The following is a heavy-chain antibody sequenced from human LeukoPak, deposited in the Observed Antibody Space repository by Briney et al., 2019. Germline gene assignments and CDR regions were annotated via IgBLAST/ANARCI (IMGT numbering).Heavy chain of an antibody. J-gene: IGHJ4*02. V-gene: IGHV4-34*01. CDR2: INHSGST. CDR1: GGSFSGYY. CDR3: ARGTPTGLRYRSGGSCYSGDYSDY. D-gene: IGHD2-15*01. Sequence: SETLSLTCAVYGGSFSGYYWSWIRQPPGKGLEWIGEINHSGSTNYNPSLKSRVTISVDTSKNQFSLKLSSVTAADTAVYYCARGTPTGLRYRSGGSCYSGDYSDYWGQGTLVTVSS.